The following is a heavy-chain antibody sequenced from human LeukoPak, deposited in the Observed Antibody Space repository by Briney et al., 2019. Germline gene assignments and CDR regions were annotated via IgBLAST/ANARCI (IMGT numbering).Heavy chain of an antibody. Sequence: PGRSLRLSCAASGFTFSSYGMHWVRQAPGKGLEWVAVISYDGSNKYYADSVKGRFTISRDNSKNTLYLQMNSLRAEDTAVYYCAKVMITLGGVIVGFDYWGQGTLVTVSS. V-gene: IGHV3-30*18. CDR3: AKVMITLGGVIVGFDY. D-gene: IGHD3-16*02. CDR1: GFTFSSYG. J-gene: IGHJ4*02. CDR2: ISYDGSNK.